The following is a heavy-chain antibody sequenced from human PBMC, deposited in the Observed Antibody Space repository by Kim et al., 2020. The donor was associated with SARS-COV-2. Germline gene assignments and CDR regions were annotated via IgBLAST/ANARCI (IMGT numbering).Heavy chain of an antibody. CDR1: GGSFSGYY. J-gene: IGHJ4*02. V-gene: IGHV4-34*01. CDR3: ARAITYYGGNRSLGY. CDR2: INHSGST. Sequence: SETLSLICAVYGGSFSGYYWSWIRQPPGKGLEWIGEINHSGSTNYNPSLKSRVTISVDTSKNQFSLKLSSVTAADTAVYYCARAITYYGGNRSLGYWGQG. D-gene: IGHD4-17*01.